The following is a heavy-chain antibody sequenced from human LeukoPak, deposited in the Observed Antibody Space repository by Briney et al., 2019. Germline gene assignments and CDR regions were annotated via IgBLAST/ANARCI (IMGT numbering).Heavy chain of an antibody. V-gene: IGHV3-21*01. D-gene: IGHD6-13*01. CDR1: GFTFSSYS. CDR3: AKGCRQQLVPPAPFDY. Sequence: TGGSLRLSCAASGFTFSSYSMNWVRQAPGKGLEWVSSISSSSSYIYYADSVKGRFTISRDNAKNSLYLQMNSLRAEDTAVYYCAKGCRQQLVPPAPFDYWGQGTLVTVSS. CDR2: ISSSSSYI. J-gene: IGHJ4*02.